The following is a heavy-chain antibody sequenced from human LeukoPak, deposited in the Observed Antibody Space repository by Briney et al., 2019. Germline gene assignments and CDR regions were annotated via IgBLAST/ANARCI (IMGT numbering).Heavy chain of an antibody. CDR3: ARRYYDSSGYYFDY. J-gene: IGHJ4*02. D-gene: IGHD3-22*01. CDR2: INPNSGGT. CDR1: GYTFTGNS. V-gene: IGHV1-2*02. Sequence: ASVKVSCKASGYTFTGNSIHWVRQAPGQGLQWMGWINPNSGGTKYAQNFQGRVTMTRDTPISTAYMELSSLRSDDTVVYYCARRYYDSSGYYFDYWGQGTLVSVSS.